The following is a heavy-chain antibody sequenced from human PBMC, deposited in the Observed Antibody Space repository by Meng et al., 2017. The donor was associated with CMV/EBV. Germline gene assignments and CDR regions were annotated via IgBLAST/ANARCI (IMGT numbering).Heavy chain of an antibody. V-gene: IGHV3-7*01. CDR3: ARDGDGSGSYVGMDV. Sequence: GESLKISCAASGFTFSSYWMSWVRQAPGKGLEWVANIKQDGSEKYYVDSVKGRFTISRDNAKNSLYPQMNSLRAEDTAVYYCARDGDGSGSYVGMDVWGQGTTVTVSS. D-gene: IGHD3-10*01. CDR2: IKQDGSEK. CDR1: GFTFSSYW. J-gene: IGHJ6*02.